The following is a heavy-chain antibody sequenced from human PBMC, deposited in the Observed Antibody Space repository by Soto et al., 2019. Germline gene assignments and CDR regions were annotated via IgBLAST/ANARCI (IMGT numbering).Heavy chain of an antibody. CDR3: AKDLQSYGDYDYYCYGMDV. CDR2: ISYDGTNK. D-gene: IGHD4-17*01. Sequence: QVQLVESGGGEVRPGRSLKISCAASGLTFSTNGLPWVRQTPGRGREGWEVISYDGTNKFYSNSVKGRFTISRDNFKNTLTLQMNSLRADDTAVYSCAKDLQSYGDYDYYCYGMDVWGLGTRVTVSS. J-gene: IGHJ6*02. V-gene: IGHV3-30*18. CDR1: GLTFSTNG.